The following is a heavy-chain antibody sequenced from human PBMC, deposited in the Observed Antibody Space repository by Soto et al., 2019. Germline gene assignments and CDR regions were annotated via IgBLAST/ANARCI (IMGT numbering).Heavy chain of an antibody. Sequence: LRLSCSGSGFTFSHHSLYWVRQPPGKGLQCVSSISGSGGNIYYAESVKGRFTISRDNSKNTLYLQMTSLSSEDSAVHYCVKVSGYCTGGSCFSYFDYWGQGTPVTVSS. D-gene: IGHD2-15*01. CDR3: VKVSGYCTGGSCFSYFDY. CDR1: GFTFSHHS. J-gene: IGHJ4*02. V-gene: IGHV3-64D*06. CDR2: ISGSGGNI.